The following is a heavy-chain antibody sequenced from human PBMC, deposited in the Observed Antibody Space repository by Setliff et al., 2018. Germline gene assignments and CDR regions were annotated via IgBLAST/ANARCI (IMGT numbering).Heavy chain of an antibody. V-gene: IGHV4-38-2*02. J-gene: IGHJ3*02. CDR2: MYPGRNT. CDR1: GYSISSGHY. CDR3: ARDKGDGYGVDAYAGGGFDI. Sequence: KPSETLSLTCDVSGYSISSGHYWGWIRQPPGKGLEWIGSMYPGRNTYYNPPLKSRVTMSVDTSKRQFSLKLNSVTAADTAVYYCARDKGDGYGVDAYAGGGFDIWGQGTMVTVSS. D-gene: IGHD4-17*01.